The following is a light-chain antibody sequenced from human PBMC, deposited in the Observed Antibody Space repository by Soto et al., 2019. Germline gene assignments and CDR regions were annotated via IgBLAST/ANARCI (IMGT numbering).Light chain of an antibody. CDR3: QQYSSYSLT. J-gene: IGKJ4*02. V-gene: IGKV1D-16*01. CDR2: AAY. Sequence: LHVTLSLSSVSVSVRDIVTITCRASQGISSWLAWYQQKPGKAPKPLIYAAYSLESGVPSRFSGSGSGTEFTLTISNLQPDDFATYYCQQYSSYSLTVGGVTKVEIK. CDR1: QGISSW.